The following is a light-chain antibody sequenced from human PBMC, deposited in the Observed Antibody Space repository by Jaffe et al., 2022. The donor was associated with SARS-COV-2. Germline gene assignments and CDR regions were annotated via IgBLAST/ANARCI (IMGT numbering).Light chain of an antibody. CDR1: QTISSY. CDR2: AAF. Sequence: DIQMTQSPSSLSASVGDRVTITCRASQTISSYLNWYQHKPGKAPELLIYAAFSLQSGVPSRFSGSGSGTDFTLTISSLQPEDFATYYCQQSYSTPTFGQGTKVEVK. J-gene: IGKJ1*01. V-gene: IGKV1-39*01. CDR3: QQSYSTPT.